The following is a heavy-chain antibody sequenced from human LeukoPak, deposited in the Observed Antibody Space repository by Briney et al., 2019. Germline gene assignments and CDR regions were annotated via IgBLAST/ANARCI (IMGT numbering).Heavy chain of an antibody. D-gene: IGHD2-15*01. CDR1: GGSFSGYY. Sequence: SETLSLTCAVYGGSFSGYYWSWIRQPPGKGLEWIGEINHSGSTNYNPSLKSRVTISVDTSKNRFSLKLSSVTAADTAVYYCARGRDIVVVVAAAHPYYFDYWGQGTLVTVSS. CDR2: INHSGST. J-gene: IGHJ4*02. V-gene: IGHV4-34*01. CDR3: ARGRDIVVVVAAAHPYYFDY.